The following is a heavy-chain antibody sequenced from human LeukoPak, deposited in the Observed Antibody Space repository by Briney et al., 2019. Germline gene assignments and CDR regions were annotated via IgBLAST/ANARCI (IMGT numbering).Heavy chain of an antibody. J-gene: IGHJ1*01. D-gene: IGHD5-12*01. CDR3: TRDPYSGYAGYFQH. CDR1: GFTFCDYA. Sequence: GGSLRLSCTASGFTFCDYAMSWVRQAPGKGLEWVSFIRSKAYGETSEYAASVKGRFTISRDDSKSIAYLQMNSLKTEDTAVYYCTRDPYSGYAGYFQHWGQGTLVTVSS. CDR2: IRSKAYGETS. V-gene: IGHV3-49*04.